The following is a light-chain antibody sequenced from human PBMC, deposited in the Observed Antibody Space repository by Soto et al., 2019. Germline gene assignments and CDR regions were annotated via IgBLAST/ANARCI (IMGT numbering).Light chain of an antibody. Sequence: EIVLTQSPCTXSXXPXXXXXXXXRASQSLSNNYLAWYQQKPGQAPRLLIYGASSRATGIPDRFSGSGSWADFTLTISRLEPEDFAVYYCQQYGSSITFGGGTKVDIK. CDR2: GAS. V-gene: IGKV3-20*01. CDR1: QSLSNNY. CDR3: QQYGSSIT. J-gene: IGKJ4*01.